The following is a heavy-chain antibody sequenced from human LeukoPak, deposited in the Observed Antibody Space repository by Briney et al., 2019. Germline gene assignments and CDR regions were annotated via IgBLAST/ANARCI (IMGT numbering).Heavy chain of an antibody. CDR2: INPKKGEP. CDR1: GYTFNDYY. Sequence: ASVKVSCKASGYTFNDYYVHWVRQAPGQGLEWMGWINPKKGEPNYAQKFQGRVTMTRDTSISTVYMDLSSLESGDTAVYFCARDTLNRDWHPSGYWGQGALVTVSS. D-gene: IGHD3/OR15-3a*01. J-gene: IGHJ4*02. V-gene: IGHV1-2*02. CDR3: ARDTLNRDWHPSGY.